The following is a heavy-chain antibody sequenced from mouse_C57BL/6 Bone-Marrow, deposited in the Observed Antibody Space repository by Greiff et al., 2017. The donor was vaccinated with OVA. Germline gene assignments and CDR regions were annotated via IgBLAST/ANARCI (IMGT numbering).Heavy chain of an antibody. CDR3: ARGFYGLYYFDY. CDR2: IDPSDSYT. V-gene: IGHV1-59*01. J-gene: IGHJ2*01. CDR1: GYTFTSYW. Sequence: QVQLQQPGAELVRPGTSVKLSCKASGYTFTSYWMHWVKQRPGQGLEWIGVIDPSDSYTNYNQKFKGKATLTVDTSSSTAYMQLSSLTSEDSAVYYCARGFYGLYYFDYWGQGTTLTVSS. D-gene: IGHD1-1*02.